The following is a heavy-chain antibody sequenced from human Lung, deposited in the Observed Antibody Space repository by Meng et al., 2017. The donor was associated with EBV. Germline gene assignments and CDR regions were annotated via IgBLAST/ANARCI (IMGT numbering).Heavy chain of an antibody. D-gene: IGHD4-17*01. Sequence: QVHLVQSGAEMKKPXSSVKVSCXASGGTLRNFGISWVRQAPGQGLEWMGTIVPFFGIVNYAQKFQDRVTISADESTSTAYMELSGLTSEDTAVYYCARDQAVTIIPYYFDYWGQGTLVTVSS. J-gene: IGHJ4*02. V-gene: IGHV1-69*18. CDR1: GGTLRNFG. CDR3: ARDQAVTIIPYYFDY. CDR2: IVPFFGIV.